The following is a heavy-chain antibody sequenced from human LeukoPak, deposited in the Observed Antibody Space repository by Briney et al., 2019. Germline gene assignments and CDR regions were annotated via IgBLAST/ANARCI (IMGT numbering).Heavy chain of an antibody. Sequence: SETLSLTCAVYGGSVSGYYWSWIRQPPGKGLEWIGEINQSGNTNYNPSLKSRVTISVDTSKNQFSLKLSSVTAADTAVYYCARAGAIFGVVISPHGMDVWGQGTTVTVSS. J-gene: IGHJ6*02. CDR2: INQSGNT. D-gene: IGHD3-3*01. CDR1: GGSVSGYY. V-gene: IGHV4-34*01. CDR3: ARAGAIFGVVISPHGMDV.